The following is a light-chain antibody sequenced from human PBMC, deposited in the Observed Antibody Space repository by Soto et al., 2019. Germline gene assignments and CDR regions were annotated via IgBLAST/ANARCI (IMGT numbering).Light chain of an antibody. CDR2: GAS. CDR3: QQYKNWPI. CDR1: HSVSSSY. Sequence: EIVMTQSPATLSVSPGERATLSCRVGHSVSSSYLAWHQQQPGQPPRLLIYGASTRATGIPARFSGSGFGTDFTLTISSLQSEDVAVYYCQQYKNWPILGQGTRLEIK. V-gene: IGKV3D-15*01. J-gene: IGKJ5*01.